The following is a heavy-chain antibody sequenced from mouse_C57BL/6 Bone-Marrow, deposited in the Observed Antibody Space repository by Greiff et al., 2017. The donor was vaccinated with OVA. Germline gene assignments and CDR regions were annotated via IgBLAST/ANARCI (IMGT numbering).Heavy chain of an antibody. D-gene: IGHD1-1*01. J-gene: IGHJ4*01. CDR3: ARTVTLYYYAMDY. CDR2: ISSGSSTI. CDR1: GFTFSDYG. Sequence: DVHLVESGGGLVKPGGSLKLSCAASGFTFSDYGMHWVRQAPEKGLEWVAYISSGSSTIYYADTVKGRFTISRDNAKNTLFLQMTSLRSEDTAMYYCARTVTLYYYAMDYWGQGTSVTVSS. V-gene: IGHV5-17*01.